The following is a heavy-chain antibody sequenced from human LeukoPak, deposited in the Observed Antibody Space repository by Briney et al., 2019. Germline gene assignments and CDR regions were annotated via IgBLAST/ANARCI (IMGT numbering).Heavy chain of an antibody. CDR2: IKHDGSEK. CDR1: GFTFSSYW. J-gene: IGHJ4*02. Sequence: GESLKISCAASGFTFSSYWMTWVRQAPGKGLEWVANIKHDGSEKYYADSVKGRFTISRDNAKNSLYVQMNSLRVEDTAVYYCAREDYAIRGVMDYWGQGSMVTVSS. D-gene: IGHD3-10*01. V-gene: IGHV3-7*04. CDR3: AREDYAIRGVMDY.